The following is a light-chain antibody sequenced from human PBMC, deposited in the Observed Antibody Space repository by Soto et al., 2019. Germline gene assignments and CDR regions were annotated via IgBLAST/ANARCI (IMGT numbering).Light chain of an antibody. J-gene: IGLJ3*02. CDR3: CSYAGSYTVV. CDR2: DVS. V-gene: IGLV2-11*01. Sequence: QSALTQPHSVSGSPGQSVTISCTGTSSDVGGYNYVSWYQQHPGKAPKLMIYDVSKRPSGVPDRFSGSKSGNTASLIISGLQAEDEADFYCCSYAGSYTVVFGGGTKLTVL. CDR1: SSDVGGYNY.